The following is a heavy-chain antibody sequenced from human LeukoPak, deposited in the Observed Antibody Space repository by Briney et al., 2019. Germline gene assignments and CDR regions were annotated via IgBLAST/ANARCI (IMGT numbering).Heavy chain of an antibody. CDR2: INHSGST. Sequence: SETRSLTCTVSGGSISSYYWSWIRQPPGKGVEWIGEINHSGSTNYNPSLKSRVTISVDTSKNQFSLKLSSVTAADTAVYYCARVGGYDASANWFDPWGQGTLVTVSS. V-gene: IGHV4-34*01. J-gene: IGHJ5*02. D-gene: IGHD3-3*01. CDR3: ARVGGYDASANWFDP. CDR1: GGSISSYY.